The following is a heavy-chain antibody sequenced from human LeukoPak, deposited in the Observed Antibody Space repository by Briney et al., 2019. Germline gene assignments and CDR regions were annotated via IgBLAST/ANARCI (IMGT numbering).Heavy chain of an antibody. CDR3: VKDGSGSYYTYYFDY. D-gene: IGHD3-10*01. CDR2: ST. Sequence: STYYAGSVKGRFTISRDNSKNTLYLQMSSLRAEDTAVYYCVKDGSGSYYTYYFDYRGQGTLVTVSS. V-gene: IGHV3-64D*06. J-gene: IGHJ4*02.